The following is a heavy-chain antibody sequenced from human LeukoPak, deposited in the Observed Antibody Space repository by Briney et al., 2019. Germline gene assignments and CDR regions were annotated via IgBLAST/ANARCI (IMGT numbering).Heavy chain of an antibody. CDR2: ISGSGGSK. J-gene: IGHJ4*02. Sequence: GGSLRLSCAASGFTFSSYAMSWVRQAPGKGLEWVSAISGSGGSKYYADSVKGRFTISRDNSKNTLYLQMNSLRAEDTAVYYCAKGGANNYYDSSGYFPLDCWGQGTLVTVSS. CDR3: AKGGANNYYDSSGYFPLDC. CDR1: GFTFSSYA. V-gene: IGHV3-23*01. D-gene: IGHD3-22*01.